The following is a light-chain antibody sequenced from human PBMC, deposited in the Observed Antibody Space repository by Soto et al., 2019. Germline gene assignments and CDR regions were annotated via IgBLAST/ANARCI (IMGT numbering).Light chain of an antibody. V-gene: IGKV1-5*01. CDR1: QSISNW. CDR3: QQYNSYPWT. Sequence: DIQMTQSPSTLSASVGDRVTMTCRASQSISNWVAWYQQKPGKAPKFLIYDASSLESGVPSRFSGSGSGTEFTLTISSLQPDDFATYYCQQYNSYPWTLGQGTKVEIK. J-gene: IGKJ1*01. CDR2: DAS.